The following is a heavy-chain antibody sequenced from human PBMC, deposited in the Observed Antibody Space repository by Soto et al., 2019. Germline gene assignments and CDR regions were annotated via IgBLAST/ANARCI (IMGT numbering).Heavy chain of an antibody. D-gene: IGHD2-15*01. Sequence: PGGSLRLSCAASGFTFSSYSMNWVRQAPGKGLEWVSSISSSSSYIYYADSVKGRFTISRDNAKNSLYLQMNSLRAEDTAVYYCAVESIVVVAANYGMDVWGQGTTVTVSS. CDR2: ISSSSSYI. J-gene: IGHJ6*02. CDR1: GFTFSSYS. V-gene: IGHV3-21*01. CDR3: AVESIVVVAANYGMDV.